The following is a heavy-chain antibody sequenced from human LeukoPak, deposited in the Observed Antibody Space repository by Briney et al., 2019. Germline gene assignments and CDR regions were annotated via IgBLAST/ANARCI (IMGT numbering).Heavy chain of an antibody. CDR3: ARDRGYSTFDD. V-gene: IGHV3-7*03. Sequence: GGSLRLSCVASGFTFSSYWMSWVRQAPGKGLEWVANIKEDGSEKNFVDSVKGRFTISRDNAKNSLSLQMNSLRAEDTAVYYCARDRGYSTFDDWGQGTLVTVSS. D-gene: IGHD6-13*01. CDR2: IKEDGSEK. CDR1: GFTFSSYW. J-gene: IGHJ4*02.